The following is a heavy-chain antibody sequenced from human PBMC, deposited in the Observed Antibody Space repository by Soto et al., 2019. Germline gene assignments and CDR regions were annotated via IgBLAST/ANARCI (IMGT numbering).Heavy chain of an antibody. V-gene: IGHV1-69*02. CDR3: ARAENTYYYGSGSYYNSSGY. CDR1: GGTFSSYT. CDR2: IIPILGIA. J-gene: IGHJ4*02. Sequence: SVKVSCKASGGTFSSYTISWVRQAPGQGLEWMGRIIPILGIANYAQKFQGRVTITADKSTSTAYMELSSLRSEDTAVYYCARAENTYYYGSGSYYNSSGYWGQGTLVTVS. D-gene: IGHD3-10*01.